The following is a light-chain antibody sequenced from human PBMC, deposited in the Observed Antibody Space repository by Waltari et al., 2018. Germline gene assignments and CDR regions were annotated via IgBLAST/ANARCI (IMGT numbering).Light chain of an antibody. CDR3: QQYANTPRT. Sequence: DIVMTQSPDSLAVSLGERATVNCKSSQSVLYSPNNKNYLAWYQQKPGQPPKLFICWASSRESGVPDRFSGSGSGTDFTLTISSLQAEDVAVYYCQQYANTPRTFGQGTTVEIK. V-gene: IGKV4-1*01. J-gene: IGKJ1*01. CDR2: WAS. CDR1: QSVLYSPNNKNY.